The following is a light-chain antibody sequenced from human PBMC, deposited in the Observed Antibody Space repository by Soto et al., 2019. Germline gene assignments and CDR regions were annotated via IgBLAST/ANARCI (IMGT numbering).Light chain of an antibody. CDR1: QSISSY. J-gene: IGKJ1*01. CDR2: AAS. Sequence: DIQMTQPPSSLSSSVGDRVTITCRASQSISSYLNWYQQKPGKAPKLLIYAASSLESGVPSRLSGSGSGTEFTLTISSMQPDDFATYYCQQYNSYWTFGQGTKVDIK. V-gene: IGKV1-5*01. CDR3: QQYNSYWT.